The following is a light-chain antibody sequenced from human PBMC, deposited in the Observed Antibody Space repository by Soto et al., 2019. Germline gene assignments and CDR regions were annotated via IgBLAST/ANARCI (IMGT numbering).Light chain of an antibody. CDR1: SSDVGGYNY. Sequence: QSALTQPASVSGSPGQSITISCTGTSSDVGGYNYVSWYQQHPGKAPKLMIYDVSNRPSGVSNRFSGSKSDNTASLAISGLQAEDEADYYCSSHTSTSAVVFGGGTKLTVL. CDR2: DVS. J-gene: IGLJ2*01. V-gene: IGLV2-14*01. CDR3: SSHTSTSAVV.